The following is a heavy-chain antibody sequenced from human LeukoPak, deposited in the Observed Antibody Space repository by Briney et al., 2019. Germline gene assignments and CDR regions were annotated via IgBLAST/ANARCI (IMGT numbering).Heavy chain of an antibody. CDR3: ASSGWELLIAFDI. Sequence: PGGSLRLSCAASGFPFSSNYMSWVRQAPGKGLEWVSVIYSGGSTYYADSVKGRFTISRDNSKNTLYLQMNSLRAEDTAVYYCASSGWELLIAFDIWGQGTMVTVSS. V-gene: IGHV3-53*01. CDR1: GFPFSSNY. CDR2: IYSGGST. J-gene: IGHJ3*02. D-gene: IGHD1-26*01.